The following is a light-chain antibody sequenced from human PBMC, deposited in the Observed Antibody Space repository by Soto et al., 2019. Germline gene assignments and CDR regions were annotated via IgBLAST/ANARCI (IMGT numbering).Light chain of an antibody. CDR3: QQRFSWPLT. V-gene: IGKV3-11*01. CDR2: DTS. Sequence: EIVLTQSPATLSLSPGESVTLSCRASQSVDKYLGWYQQTPGQAPRLLIYDTSNKATGTPARFSGSGSGTDFTLTIGSLEPEEFAIYYCQQRFSWPLTFGGGTKVEIK. CDR1: QSVDKY. J-gene: IGKJ4*01.